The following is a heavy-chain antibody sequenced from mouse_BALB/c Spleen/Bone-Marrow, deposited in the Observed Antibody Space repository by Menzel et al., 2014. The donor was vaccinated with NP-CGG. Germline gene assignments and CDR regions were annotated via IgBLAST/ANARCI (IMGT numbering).Heavy chain of an antibody. D-gene: IGHD2-12*01. Sequence: EVQGVESGGGLVKSGGSLKLSCAASGFTFSNYAMSWVRRSPEKRLEWVAEISSGGSYIYYPDTLTGRFTISRDNAKNTLYLEMSSLRSEDTAMYYCSSYAYWGQGTLVTVSA. CDR1: GFTFSNYA. CDR3: SSYAY. V-gene: IGHV5-9-4*01. CDR2: ISSGGSYI. J-gene: IGHJ3*01.